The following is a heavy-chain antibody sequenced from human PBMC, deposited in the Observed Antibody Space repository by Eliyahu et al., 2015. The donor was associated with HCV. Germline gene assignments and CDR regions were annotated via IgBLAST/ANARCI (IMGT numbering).Heavy chain of an antibody. J-gene: IGHJ5*02. V-gene: IGHV1-3*01. D-gene: IGHD6-13*01. CDR3: ARERQQLRWFDP. CDR2: SNAXDGNS. CDR1: GYSFTNYN. Sequence: QVLLVQSGTEVKMPGASVTISCKATGYSFTNYNXPWXXQAPXQRLEWMGWSNAXDGNSKYSQKFQGRITITRDTSASTVYMELSSLTSEDSAIYYCARERQQLRWFDPWGQGTLVNVSS.